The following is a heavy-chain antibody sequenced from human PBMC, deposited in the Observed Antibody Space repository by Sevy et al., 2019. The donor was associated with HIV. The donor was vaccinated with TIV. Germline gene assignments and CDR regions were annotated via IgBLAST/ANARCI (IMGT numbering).Heavy chain of an antibody. V-gene: IGHV3-48*01. CDR1: GFTFSSYS. CDR3: ASQLGIGAFDI. J-gene: IGHJ3*02. Sequence: GGSLRLSCAASGFTFSSYSMNWVRQAPGKGLEWVSYISSSSTIYYADSVKGRFTISRDNAKNSLYLQMNSLRAEDTAVYYCASQLGIGAFDIWGQGTMVTVSS. D-gene: IGHD7-27*01. CDR2: ISSSSTI.